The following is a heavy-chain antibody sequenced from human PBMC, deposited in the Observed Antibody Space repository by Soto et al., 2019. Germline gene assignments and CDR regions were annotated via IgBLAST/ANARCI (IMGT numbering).Heavy chain of an antibody. D-gene: IGHD2-8*01. J-gene: IGHJ5*02. CDR1: GGTFSSYA. CDR3: ARENRGTNGVWVFDP. CDR2: IIPIFGTA. V-gene: IGHV1-69*01. Sequence: QEQLVQSGAEAKKPGSSVKVSCKASGGTFSSYAISWVRQAPGQGLQRMGGIIPIFGTANYAQKFQGRVTITADESTSTAYMELSSLRSEDTAVYYCARENRGTNGVWVFDPWGQGTLVTVSS.